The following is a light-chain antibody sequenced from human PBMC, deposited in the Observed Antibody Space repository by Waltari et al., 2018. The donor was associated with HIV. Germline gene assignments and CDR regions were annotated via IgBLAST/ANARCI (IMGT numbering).Light chain of an antibody. CDR3: QEYNSYSRT. Sequence: DIVMTQSPDSLAVSLGERATINCKSSQSVLYSSNNKNYLAWYQQKPGQPPKLLIYWASTRESGVPDRFSGSGSGTDFTLTISSLQAEDVAVYYCQEYNSYSRTFGPGTKVAIK. CDR1: QSVLYSSNNKNY. J-gene: IGKJ1*01. V-gene: IGKV4-1*01. CDR2: WAS.